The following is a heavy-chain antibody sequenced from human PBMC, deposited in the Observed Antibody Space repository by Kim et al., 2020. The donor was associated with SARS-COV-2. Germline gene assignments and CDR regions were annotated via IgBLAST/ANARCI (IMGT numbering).Heavy chain of an antibody. Sequence: YAASVKGRFPVSRDDSTNTLYLQMNSLRDVDTAVYYCARENREEYYGMDAWGQGTPVTVSS. V-gene: IGHV3-33*01. D-gene: IGHD1-26*01. J-gene: IGHJ6*02. CDR3: ARENREEYYGMDA.